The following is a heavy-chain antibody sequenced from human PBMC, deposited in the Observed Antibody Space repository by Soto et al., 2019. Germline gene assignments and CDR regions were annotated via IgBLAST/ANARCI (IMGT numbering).Heavy chain of an antibody. D-gene: IGHD3-3*01. Sequence: GGSLRLSCAASGFTFSSYAMSWVRQAPGKGLEWVSAISGSGGSTYYADSVKGRFTISRDNSKNTLYLQMNSLRAEDTAVYYCANAIYSYYYGMDVWGQGTTVTVSS. CDR3: ANAIYSYYYGMDV. CDR1: GFTFSSYA. J-gene: IGHJ6*02. V-gene: IGHV3-23*01. CDR2: ISGSGGST.